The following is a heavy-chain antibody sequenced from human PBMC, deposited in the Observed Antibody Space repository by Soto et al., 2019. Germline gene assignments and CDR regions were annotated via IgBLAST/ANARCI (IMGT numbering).Heavy chain of an antibody. CDR3: ARDRDWAFDY. J-gene: IGHJ4*02. D-gene: IGHD3-9*01. Sequence: EVQLVESGGGLVQPGGSLRLSCVASGFTFSSYSMVWVRQAPGKGLEWLSYIFVDSSTIYYADSVKGRFTVSRDNAQNSLFLLMNGLRAEDAAVYYCARDRDWAFDYWGRGTLVTVSS. CDR1: GFTFSSYS. V-gene: IGHV3-48*04. CDR2: IFVDSSTI.